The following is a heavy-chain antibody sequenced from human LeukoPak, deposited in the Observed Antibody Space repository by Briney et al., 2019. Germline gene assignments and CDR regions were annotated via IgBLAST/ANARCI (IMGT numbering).Heavy chain of an antibody. CDR1: GGTFSSYA. CDR2: IIPIFGTA. CDR3: ARDRTGTAMVKDDY. Sequence: VASVKVSCKASGGTFSSYAISWVRQAPGQGLEWMGRIIPIFGTANYAQKFQGRVTITTDESTSTAYMELRSLRSDDTAVYYCARDRTGTAMVKDDYWGQGTLVTVSS. D-gene: IGHD5-18*01. J-gene: IGHJ4*02. V-gene: IGHV1-69*05.